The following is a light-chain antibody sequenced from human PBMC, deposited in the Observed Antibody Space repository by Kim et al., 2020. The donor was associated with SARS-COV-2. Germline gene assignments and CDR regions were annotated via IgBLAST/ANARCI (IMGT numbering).Light chain of an antibody. Sequence: AFVGDRVTITRRTSHDITIWLSWFQQRHGKTHKPLILGASNLQSGVTSRFSGSGSGTYFTLTISSLQPEDSAIYYCQQYDDYPITFGQGTRLEIK. CDR1: HDITIW. CDR3: QQYDDYPIT. V-gene: IGKV1D-16*01. CDR2: GAS. J-gene: IGKJ5*01.